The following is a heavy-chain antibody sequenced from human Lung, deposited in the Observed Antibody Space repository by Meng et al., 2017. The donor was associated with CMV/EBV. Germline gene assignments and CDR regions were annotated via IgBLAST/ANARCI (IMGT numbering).Heavy chain of an antibody. J-gene: IGHJ3*02. V-gene: IGHV3-66*02. CDR2: IYSVGTT. CDR3: ARDKSLGALDI. CDR1: GFTVGSNY. D-gene: IGHD7-27*01. Sequence: GESLKISCAASGFTVGSNYMSWVRQAPGKGLEWVSVIYSVGTTFYADSVKGRFTISRDNSKNTVYLHMNSLRAEDRAVYYCARDKSLGALDIWGQGTMVTVSS.